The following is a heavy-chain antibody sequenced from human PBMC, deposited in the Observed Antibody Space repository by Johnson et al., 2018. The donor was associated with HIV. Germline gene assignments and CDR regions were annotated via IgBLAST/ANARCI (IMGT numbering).Heavy chain of an antibody. V-gene: IGHV3-74*01. CDR2: INGDGSGI. CDR1: GFTFSSYW. J-gene: IGHJ3*02. D-gene: IGHD2-2*01. CDR3: AREDCSSTRCSDWDSAFDI. Sequence: EVQLVESGGGVVQPGGSLRLSCAASGFTFSSYWMHWVRQGPGKGLVWVSRINGDGSGITYADSVKGRFTISRDNAKNSLFLQMNSLRAGDTAVYYCAREDCSSTRCSDWDSAFDIWGQGTMVTVSS.